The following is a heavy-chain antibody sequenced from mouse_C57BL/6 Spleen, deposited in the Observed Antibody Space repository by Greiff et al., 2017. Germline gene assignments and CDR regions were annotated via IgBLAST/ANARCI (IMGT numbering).Heavy chain of an antibody. J-gene: IGHJ3*01. D-gene: IGHD2-4*01. V-gene: IGHV1-18*01. CDR2: INPNNGGT. CDR1: GYTFTDYN. Sequence: EVQLQQSGPELVKPGASVKIPCKASGYTFTDYNMDWVKQSHGKSLEWIGDINPNNGGTIYNQKFKGKATLTVDKSSSTAYMELRSLTSEDTAVYYCARRGLYYDYPWFAYWGQGTLVTVSA. CDR3: ARRGLYYDYPWFAY.